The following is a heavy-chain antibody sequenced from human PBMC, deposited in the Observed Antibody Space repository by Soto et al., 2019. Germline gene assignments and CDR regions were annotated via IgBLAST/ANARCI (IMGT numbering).Heavy chain of an antibody. J-gene: IGHJ6*02. CDR1: GVSISSSSYY. V-gene: IGHV4-39*01. D-gene: IGHD3-22*01. CDR2: IYDSENT. CDR3: AGGDYYHSSGYYFYYYTMDV. Sequence: SETLSLTCIVSGVSISSSSYYWAWIRQPPGKGLEWIGSIYDSENTFYNPSLKSRVTISVETSKNQLSLKLSSVTAADTAVYYCAGGDYYHSSGYYFYYYTMDVWGQGTTVTVSS.